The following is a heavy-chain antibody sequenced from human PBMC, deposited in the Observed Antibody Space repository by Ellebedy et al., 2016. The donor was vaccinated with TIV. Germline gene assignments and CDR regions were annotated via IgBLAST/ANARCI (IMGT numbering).Heavy chain of an antibody. J-gene: IGHJ4*02. D-gene: IGHD2-15*01. CDR2: MSAFNGDT. V-gene: IGHV1-18*04. Sequence: ASVKVSCKASGYTFTSFGITWVRQALGQGLEWMGWMSAFNGDTNYVQKLQGRVTMTSDTSTSTAYMELRSLRSDDTAVYYCARVIGLRDCSGDICSPPPPLDHWGQGALVTVSS. CDR1: GYTFTSFG. CDR3: ARVIGLRDCSGDICSPPPPLDH.